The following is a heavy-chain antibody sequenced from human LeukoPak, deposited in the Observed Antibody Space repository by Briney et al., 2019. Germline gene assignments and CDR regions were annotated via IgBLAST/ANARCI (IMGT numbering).Heavy chain of an antibody. D-gene: IGHD3-22*01. J-gene: IGHJ4*02. CDR3: ARGLYYYDSSGYYPLFDY. CDR2: INNSGST. CDR1: GGTFSGYY. V-gene: IGHV4-34*01. Sequence: PSETLSLTCAVYGGTFSGYYWSWNRQPPGKGLEWIGEINNSGSTNYNTSLKSRVTITVTTSKNQFTLQISPVTAAATAVYYCARGLYYYDSSGYYPLFDYWGQGTLVTVSS.